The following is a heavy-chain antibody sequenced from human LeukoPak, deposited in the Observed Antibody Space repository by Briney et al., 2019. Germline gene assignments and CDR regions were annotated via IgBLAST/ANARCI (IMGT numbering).Heavy chain of an antibody. CDR3: ARAGGDGYNLGLDY. V-gene: IGHV4-59*01. CDR2: IYYSGST. Sequence: SETLSLTCTVSGGSISSCYWSWIRQPPGKGLEWIGYIYYSGSTNYNPSLKSRVTISVDTSKNQFSLKLSSVTAADTAVYYCARAGGDGYNLGLDYWGQGTLVTVSS. D-gene: IGHD5-24*01. J-gene: IGHJ4*02. CDR1: GGSISSCY.